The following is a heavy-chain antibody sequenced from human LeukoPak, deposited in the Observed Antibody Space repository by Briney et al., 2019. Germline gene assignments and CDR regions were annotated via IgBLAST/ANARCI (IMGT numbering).Heavy chain of an antibody. CDR2: IYYSGST. J-gene: IGHJ5*02. Sequence: PSETLSLTCTVSGGSISSYYWSWIRQPPGKGLEWIGYIYYSGSTNYNPSLKSRLTISVDTSKNQSSLKLGSVTAADTAVYYCARVSDTPSSSSWFDPWGQGTLVTVSS. V-gene: IGHV4-59*01. CDR1: GGSISSYY. CDR3: ARVSDTPSSSSWFDP. D-gene: IGHD6-6*01.